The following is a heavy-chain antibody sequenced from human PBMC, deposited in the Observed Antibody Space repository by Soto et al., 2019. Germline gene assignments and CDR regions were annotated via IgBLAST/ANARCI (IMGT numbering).Heavy chain of an antibody. D-gene: IGHD5-12*01. V-gene: IGHV4-34*01. CDR1: GGSFSGYY. J-gene: IGHJ4*02. Sequence: SETLSLTCAVYGGSFSGYYWSWIRQPPGKGLEWIGEINHSGSTNYNPSLKSRVTISVDTSKNQFSLKLSSVTAADTAVYYCARGPGLSDVDIVATIDYWGQGTLVT. CDR2: INHSGST. CDR3: ARGPGLSDVDIVATIDY.